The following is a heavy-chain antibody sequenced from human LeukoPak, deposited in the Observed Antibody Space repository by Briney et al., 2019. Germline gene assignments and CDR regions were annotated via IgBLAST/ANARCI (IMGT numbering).Heavy chain of an antibody. J-gene: IGHJ4*02. CDR1: GGSIRNAGYY. CDR3: AREVGIAAAGNFDY. Sequence: SETLSLTCTVSGGSIRNAGYYWSWIRQHRGKGLEWIGYIYYSGSTYYNPSLKSRVTMSVDTSKNRFSLKLSSVTAADTAVYYCAREVGIAAAGNFDYWGQGTLVTVSS. CDR2: IYYSGST. D-gene: IGHD6-13*01. V-gene: IGHV4-31*03.